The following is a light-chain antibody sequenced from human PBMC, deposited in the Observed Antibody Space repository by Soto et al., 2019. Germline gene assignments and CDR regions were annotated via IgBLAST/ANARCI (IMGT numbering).Light chain of an antibody. CDR3: QHSYSTPLT. V-gene: IGKV1-39*01. CDR1: QSISSY. J-gene: IGKJ1*01. Sequence: DIQMTQSPSSLSASVGERVTITCRASQSISSYLNWYQQKPGKAPKLLIYAASSLQSGVPSRFSGSGSATDFTLTISSLQPEDFATYYCQHSYSTPLTFGQGTKVEIK. CDR2: AAS.